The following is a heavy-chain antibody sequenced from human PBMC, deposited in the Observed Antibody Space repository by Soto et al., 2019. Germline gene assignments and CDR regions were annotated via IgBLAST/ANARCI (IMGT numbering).Heavy chain of an antibody. D-gene: IGHD4-4*01. Sequence: SVKVSCKASGGTFSSYTISWVRQAPGQGLEWMGGIIPIFGTANYAQKFQGRVTITADESTSTAYMELSSLRSEDTAVYYCARDGYSNRSGMDVWGQGTTVTVSS. J-gene: IGHJ6*02. V-gene: IGHV1-69*13. CDR2: IIPIFGTA. CDR3: ARDGYSNRSGMDV. CDR1: GGTFSSYT.